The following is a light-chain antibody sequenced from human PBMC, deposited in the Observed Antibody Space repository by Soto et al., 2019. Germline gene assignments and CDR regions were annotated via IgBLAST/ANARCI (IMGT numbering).Light chain of an antibody. CDR1: QSISSW. J-gene: IGKJ1*01. Sequence: DIQMTQSPYTQSASVGARVTITCRASQSISSWLAWYQQKPGKAPKLLIYKASSLESGVPSRFGGSGSGTEFTLTISSLQPDDFATYYCQQYNSYSWTFGQGTKVDIK. CDR2: KAS. CDR3: QQYNSYSWT. V-gene: IGKV1-5*03.